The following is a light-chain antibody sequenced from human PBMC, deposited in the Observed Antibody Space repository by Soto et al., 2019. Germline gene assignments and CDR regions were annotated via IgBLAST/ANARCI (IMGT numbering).Light chain of an antibody. Sequence: IQMTQSPSSLSASVGDRVTITCRASQAIRDDLAWYQQKPGKAPNLLIYAASNLQSGVPSRFSGSGSGTDFTLIISSLQPEDFATYYCLQDYTYPRTFGQGTKVDI. V-gene: IGKV1-6*01. CDR2: AAS. CDR1: QAIRDD. CDR3: LQDYTYPRT. J-gene: IGKJ1*01.